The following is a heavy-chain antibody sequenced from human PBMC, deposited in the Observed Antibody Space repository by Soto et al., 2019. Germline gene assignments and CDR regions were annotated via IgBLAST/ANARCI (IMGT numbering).Heavy chain of an antibody. J-gene: IGHJ6*02. V-gene: IGHV3-33*01. CDR2: IWYDGSNK. D-gene: IGHD3-3*01. CDR1: GFTFSSYG. CDR3: ARDRQFGVVIPTYYYYGMDV. Sequence: LSCAASGFTFSSYGMHWVRQAPGKGLEWVAVIWYDGSNKYYADSVKGRFTISRDNSKNTLYLQMNSLRAEDTAVYYCARDRQFGVVIPTYYYYGMDVWGQGTTVTVSS.